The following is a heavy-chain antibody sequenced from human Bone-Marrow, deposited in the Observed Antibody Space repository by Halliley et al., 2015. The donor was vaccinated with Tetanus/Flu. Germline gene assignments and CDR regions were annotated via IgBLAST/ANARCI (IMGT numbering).Heavy chain of an antibody. D-gene: IGHD3-22*01. CDR3: AKGNFLSRGYPGEDSELDY. Sequence: SLRFSCAASGFTFSTFAMHWVRQAPGKGLEWVALISYDGTNKYYTDSVKGQFTISRDNSKNTLYLQMNSLRVEDTAVYYCAKGNFLSRGYPGEDSELDYWGQGTLVTVSS. V-gene: IGHV3-30*18. CDR2: ISYDGTNK. CDR1: GFTFSTFA. J-gene: IGHJ4*02.